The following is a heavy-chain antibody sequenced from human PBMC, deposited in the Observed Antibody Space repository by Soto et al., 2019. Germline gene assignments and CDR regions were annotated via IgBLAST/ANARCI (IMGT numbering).Heavy chain of an antibody. Sequence: QLQLQESGPGLVKPSETLSLTCTVSGGSISRITSYWGWNRKPPGKGLEWIGSINYSGSTYYSPSLKSRVTISADTSKNQFSLKLSSVTAADTAVYYCARPVNYYYYYMDVWGKGTMVTVSS. J-gene: IGHJ6*03. CDR1: GGSISRITSY. V-gene: IGHV4-39*01. CDR3: ARPVNYYYYYMDV. CDR2: INYSGST.